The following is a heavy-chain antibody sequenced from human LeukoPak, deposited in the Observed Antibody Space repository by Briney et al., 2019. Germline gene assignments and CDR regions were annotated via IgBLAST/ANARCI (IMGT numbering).Heavy chain of an antibody. J-gene: IGHJ5*02. CDR2: IYYTGST. CDR1: ADSISSYY. CDR3: ARTDYHGSGSFYDNWFDP. V-gene: IGHV4-59*01. Sequence: SETLSLTCTVSADSISSYYWSWIRQPPGKGLEWIGYIYYTGSTNYNPSLKSRVTISVDTSENQFSLSLKLSSVTAADTAVYYCARTDYHGSGSFYDNWFDPWGQGTLVTVSS. D-gene: IGHD3-10*01.